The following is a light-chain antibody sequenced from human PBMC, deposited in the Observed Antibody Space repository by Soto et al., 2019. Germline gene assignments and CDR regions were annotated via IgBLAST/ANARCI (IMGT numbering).Light chain of an antibody. J-gene: IGKJ3*01. CDR3: QQRSNWPPLFT. CDR2: DAS. Sequence: EIVLTQSPATLSLSPGERATLSCRASQSVSSYLAWYQQKPGQAPRLLIYDASNRATGIPARFSGSGSGTDITLTISSLEPEDSAVYYCQQRSNWPPLFTFGPGTKVDIK. CDR1: QSVSSY. V-gene: IGKV3-11*01.